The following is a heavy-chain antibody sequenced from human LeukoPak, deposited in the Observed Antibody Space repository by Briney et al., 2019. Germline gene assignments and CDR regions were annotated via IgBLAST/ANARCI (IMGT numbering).Heavy chain of an antibody. Sequence: GASVKVSCKTSGYTFISYDVHWVRQASGQGLEWMGWMNPNKGNTGYGHKFQGRVTITRDTSISTAYMELSSLRSEDTAVYYCARGPYSGSSTAPIGHIWGQGTMVTVSS. CDR3: ARGPYSGSSTAPIGHI. J-gene: IGHJ3*02. CDR2: MNPNKGNT. V-gene: IGHV1-8*03. CDR1: GYTFISYD. D-gene: IGHD1-26*01.